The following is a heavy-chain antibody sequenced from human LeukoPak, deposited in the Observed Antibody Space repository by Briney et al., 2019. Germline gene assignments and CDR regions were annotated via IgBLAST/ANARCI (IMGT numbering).Heavy chain of an antibody. D-gene: IGHD4-11*01. V-gene: IGHV1-46*01. Sequence: ASVKVSCKASGYTFTTYYMHWVRQAPGQGLEWMGIINPSGGSTTYAQKFQGRVTMTRDTSTSTVYMELSSLRSKDTAVFFCARAFTVRSRIDYWGQGTLVTVSS. CDR1: GYTFTTYY. J-gene: IGHJ4*02. CDR3: ARAFTVRSRIDY. CDR2: INPSGGST.